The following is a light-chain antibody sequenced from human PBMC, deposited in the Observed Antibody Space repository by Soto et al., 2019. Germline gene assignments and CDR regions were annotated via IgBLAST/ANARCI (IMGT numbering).Light chain of an antibody. Sequence: QSALTQAASVAGSPGQAITISRTGTSNDIGGYNYVFWYQQHPGKAPKLIIYDFNSRPSGVSNRFSGSKSGNTASLTISGLQAEDEADYYCNSYTSSNTRIFGGGTKLTVL. CDR2: DFN. CDR1: SNDIGGYNY. CDR3: NSYTSSNTRI. V-gene: IGLV2-14*03. J-gene: IGLJ2*01.